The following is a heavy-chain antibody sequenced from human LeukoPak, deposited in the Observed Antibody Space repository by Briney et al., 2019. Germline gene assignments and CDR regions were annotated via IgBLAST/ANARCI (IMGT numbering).Heavy chain of an antibody. CDR1: GFTFSSYG. Sequence: GGSLRLSCAASGFTFSSYGMHWVRQAPGKGLEWVAVIWYDGSNKYYADSVKGRFTISRDNSKNTLYLQMNSLRAEDTAVYYCARDGCSGGSCQAIYYYYYGMDVWGQGTTVTVSS. CDR2: IWYDGSNK. V-gene: IGHV3-33*01. CDR3: ARDGCSGGSCQAIYYYYYGMDV. D-gene: IGHD2-15*01. J-gene: IGHJ6*02.